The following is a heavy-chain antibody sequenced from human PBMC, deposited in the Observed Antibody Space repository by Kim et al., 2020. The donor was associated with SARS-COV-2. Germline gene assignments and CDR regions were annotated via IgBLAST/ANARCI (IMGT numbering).Heavy chain of an antibody. D-gene: IGHD1-26*01. J-gene: IGHJ4*02. CDR3: AKVHSGSYYGFVDY. V-gene: IGHV3-23*01. Sequence: GGSLRLSCAASGFTFSSYAMSWVRQAPGKGLEWVSAISGSGGSTYYADSVKGRFTISRDNSKNTLYLQMNSLRAEDTAVYYCAKVHSGSYYGFVDYWGPGTLVTVSS. CDR2: ISGSGGST. CDR1: GFTFSSYA.